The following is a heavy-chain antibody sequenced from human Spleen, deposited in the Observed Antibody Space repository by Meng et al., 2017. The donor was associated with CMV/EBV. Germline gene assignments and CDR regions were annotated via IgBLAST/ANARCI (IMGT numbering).Heavy chain of an antibody. Sequence: GPDRLRPPQPLPLPCTGSGGSISRGDYYWSYIRPPPGKGLEWIGYIYYSGSTNYNPSLKSRVTISVDTSKNQFSLKLSSVTAADTAVYYCARGGSSSWGALFRIPYYMDVWGKGTTVTVSS. CDR1: GGSISRGDYY. D-gene: IGHD6-13*01. V-gene: IGHV4-30-4*08. CDR2: IYYSGST. CDR3: ARGGSSSWGALFRIPYYMDV. J-gene: IGHJ6*03.